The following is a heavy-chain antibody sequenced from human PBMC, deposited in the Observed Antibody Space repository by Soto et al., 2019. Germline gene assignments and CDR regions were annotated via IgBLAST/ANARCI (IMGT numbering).Heavy chain of an antibody. J-gene: IGHJ4*02. V-gene: IGHV4-31*03. CDR2: IYYSGST. D-gene: IGHD4-17*01. CDR1: GGSISSGGYY. Sequence: QVPLQESGPGLVKPSQTLSLTCTISGGSISSGGYYWSWIRQHPGKGLEWVGYIYYSGSTYSNPSLKSRVTISVDTSKNQFSLKLSSVTAADTAVYYCARGYGDYNIDYWGQGTLVTVSS. CDR3: ARGYGDYNIDY.